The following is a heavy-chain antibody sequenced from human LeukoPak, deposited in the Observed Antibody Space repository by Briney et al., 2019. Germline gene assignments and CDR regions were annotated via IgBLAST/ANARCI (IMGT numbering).Heavy chain of an antibody. CDR3: ARDGADV. D-gene: IGHD4/OR15-4a*01. J-gene: IGHJ6*01. Sequence: SETLSLACNVSGGSISGYFWTWIRHPAGKGLEWIGRIHASGTTNYNSSLKSRVSMSVDTSKNQFSLKLTSVTTADTAVYFCARDGADV. CDR1: GGSISGYF. V-gene: IGHV4-4*07. CDR2: IHASGTT.